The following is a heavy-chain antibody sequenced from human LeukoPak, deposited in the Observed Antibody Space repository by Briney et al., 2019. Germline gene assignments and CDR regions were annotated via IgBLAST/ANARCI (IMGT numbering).Heavy chain of an antibody. CDR1: GFTVSSNY. CDR3: ARERGYSYGIDY. D-gene: IGHD5-18*01. V-gene: IGHV3-53*01. J-gene: IGHJ4*02. Sequence: GGSLRLSCAASGFTVSSNYMSWVRQAPGKGLEWVPVIYSGGSTYYADSVKGRFTISRDNSKNTLYLQMNSLRAEDTAVYYCARERGYSYGIDYWGLGTLVTVSS. CDR2: IYSGGST.